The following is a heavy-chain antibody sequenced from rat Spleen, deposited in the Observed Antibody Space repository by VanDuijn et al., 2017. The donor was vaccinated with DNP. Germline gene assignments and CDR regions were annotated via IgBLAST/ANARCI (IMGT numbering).Heavy chain of an antibody. CDR3: ATHGSISTISTGAMDV. Sequence: EVQLVESGGGLVLPGRSQKLSCAASGFIFSDYYMAWVRQAPTKGLEWVATIVYDGSGAYYGDSVTGRFTISRDNAKRTLYLQMDSLTSEDTATYYCATHGSISTISTGAMDVWGQGTSVTVSS. D-gene: IGHD1-2*01. V-gene: IGHV5-22*01. CDR1: GFIFSDYY. CDR2: IVYDGSGA. J-gene: IGHJ4*01.